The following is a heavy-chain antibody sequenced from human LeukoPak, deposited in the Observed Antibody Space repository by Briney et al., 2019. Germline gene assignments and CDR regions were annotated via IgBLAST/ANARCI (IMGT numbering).Heavy chain of an antibody. J-gene: IGHJ4*02. CDR1: GYTFTSYA. CDR2: INAGNGNT. D-gene: IGHD2-2*02. CDR3: ARDYCSSTSCYNDY. V-gene: IGHV1-3*01. Sequence: GASVKVSCKASGYTFTSYAMHWVRQAPGQRPEWMGWINAGNGNTKYSQKFQGRVTITRDTSTSTAYMELRSLRSDDTAVYYCARDYCSSTSCYNDYWGQGTLVTVSS.